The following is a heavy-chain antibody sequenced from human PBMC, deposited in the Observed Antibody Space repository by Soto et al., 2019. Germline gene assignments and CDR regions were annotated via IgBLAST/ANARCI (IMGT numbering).Heavy chain of an antibody. CDR3: ARTSLYNWNHHLVYYYYYMDV. CDR1: GGSFSGYY. V-gene: IGHV4-34*01. Sequence: QVQLQQWGAGLLKPSETLSLTCAVYGGSFSGYYWSWIRQPPGKGLEWIGEINHSGSTNYNPSLKSRVTISVDTSKNQFSLKLSSVTAADTAVYYCARTSLYNWNHHLVYYYYYMDVWGKGTTVTVSS. D-gene: IGHD1-20*01. J-gene: IGHJ6*03. CDR2: INHSGST.